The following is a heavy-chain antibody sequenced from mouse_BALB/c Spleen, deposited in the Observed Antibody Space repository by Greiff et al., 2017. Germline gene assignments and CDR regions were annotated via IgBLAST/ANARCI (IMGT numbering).Heavy chain of an antibody. CDR2: ISYSGST. J-gene: IGHJ2*01. D-gene: IGHD2-3*01. CDR1: GYSITSDYA. V-gene: IGHV3-2*02. Sequence: EVQLVESGPGLVKPSQSLSLTCTVTGYSITSDYAWNWIRQFPGNKLEWMGYISYSGSTSYNPSLKSRISITRDTSKNQFFLQLNSVTTEDTATYYCARKDYNDGYYWGQGTTLTVSS. CDR3: ARKDYNDGYY.